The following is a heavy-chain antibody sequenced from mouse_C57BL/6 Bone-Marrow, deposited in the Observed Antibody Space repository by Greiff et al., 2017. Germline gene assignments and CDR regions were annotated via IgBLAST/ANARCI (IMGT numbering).Heavy chain of an antibody. D-gene: IGHD2-2*01. CDR3: ARQNGLYYYAMDY. CDR1: GFTFSDYY. J-gene: IGHJ4*01. CDR2: ISNGGGCT. Sequence: EVKLQESGGGLVQPGGSLKLSCAASGFTFSDYYMYWVRQTPEKRLEWVAYISNGGGCTYYPDTVKGRFTISRDNAKNTLYLQMSRLKSEDTAMYYCARQNGLYYYAMDYWGQGTSVTVSS. V-gene: IGHV5-12*01.